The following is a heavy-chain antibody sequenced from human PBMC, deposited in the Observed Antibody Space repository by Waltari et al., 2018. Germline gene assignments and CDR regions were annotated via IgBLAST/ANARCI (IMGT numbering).Heavy chain of an antibody. D-gene: IGHD6-19*01. Sequence: EVQLVQSGAEVKKPGESLKISCKGSGYSFTSYWIGWVRQMPGKGLEWMGIIYPGYSDTRYSPSFQGQVTISADKSISTAYLQWSSLKASDTAMYYCAREKWGSGWYDAFDIWGQGTMVTVSS. J-gene: IGHJ3*02. CDR2: IYPGYSDT. CDR3: AREKWGSGWYDAFDI. V-gene: IGHV5-51*03. CDR1: GYSFTSYW.